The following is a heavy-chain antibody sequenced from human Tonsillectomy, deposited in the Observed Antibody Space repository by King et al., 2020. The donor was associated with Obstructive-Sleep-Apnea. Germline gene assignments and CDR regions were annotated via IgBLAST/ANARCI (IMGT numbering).Heavy chain of an antibody. J-gene: IGHJ5*02. CDR2: IYYSGGS. CDR3: ARSPYGSGIIDYFDP. CDR1: GGSISTYY. V-gene: IGHV4-59*01. D-gene: IGHD3-10*01. Sequence: VQLQESGPGLVKPSETLSLTCTVSGGSISTYYWSWLRQPPGQRLEWIVYIYYSGGSKYNPSLKKRVSISVDTSKNQFSLKLTSVTAADTAVFYCARSPYGSGIIDYFDPWGQGTLVTVSS.